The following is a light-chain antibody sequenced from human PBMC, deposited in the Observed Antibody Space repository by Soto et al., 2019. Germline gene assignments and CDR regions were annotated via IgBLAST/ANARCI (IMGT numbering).Light chain of an antibody. CDR3: SLYTSENTYV. V-gene: IGLV2-14*01. CDR2: EVS. J-gene: IGLJ1*01. Sequence: QSVLTQPASVSGSPGQSITISCTGTSSDVGGYKYVSWYQQHPGKAPELIIYEVSNRPSGVSNRFSGSKSGNTASLTISGLQAEDEADYYCSLYTSENTYVFGTGTKV. CDR1: SSDVGGYKY.